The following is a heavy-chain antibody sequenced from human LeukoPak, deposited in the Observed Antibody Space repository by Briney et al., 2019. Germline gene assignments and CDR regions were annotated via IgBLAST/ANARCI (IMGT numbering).Heavy chain of an antibody. CDR3: ARARNRNWYFDL. Sequence: GGSLRLSCATSGFTFSSYWMSWVRQAPGKGLEWVANVKQDGTEQYYVDSVKGRFTISRDNAQNTLYLQMNSLRAEDTAVYYCARARNRNWYFDLWGRGTLVTVSS. J-gene: IGHJ2*01. CDR2: VKQDGTEQ. CDR1: GFTFSSYW. D-gene: IGHD1-14*01. V-gene: IGHV3-7*01.